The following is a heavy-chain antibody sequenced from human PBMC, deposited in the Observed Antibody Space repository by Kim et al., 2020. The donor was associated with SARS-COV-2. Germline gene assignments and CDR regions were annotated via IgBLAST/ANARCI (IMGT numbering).Heavy chain of an antibody. J-gene: IGHJ6*02. V-gene: IGHV4-59*01. D-gene: IGHD4-17*01. CDR1: GGSISSYY. CDR2: IYYSGST. CDR3: ARGRGVPWGHDYGEMGPVYGMDV. Sequence: SETLSLTCTVSGGSISSYYWSWIRQPPGKGLEWIGYIYYSGSTNYNPSLKSRVTISVDTSKNQFSLKLSSVTAADTAVYYCARGRGVPWGHDYGEMGPVYGMDVWGQGTTVTVSS.